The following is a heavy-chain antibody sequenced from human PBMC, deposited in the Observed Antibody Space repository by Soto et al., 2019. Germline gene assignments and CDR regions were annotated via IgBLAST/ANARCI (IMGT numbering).Heavy chain of an antibody. V-gene: IGHV4-30-4*01. CDR1: GGSISSGDYY. D-gene: IGHD2-2*01. CDR2: IYYSGST. CDR3: ARLLPAAMGKSPNWFDP. Sequence: PSETLSLTCTVSGGSISSGDYYWSWIRQPPGKGLEWVGYIYYSGSTYYNPSLKSRVTISVDTSKNQFSLKLSSVTAADTAVYYCARLLPAAMGKSPNWFDPWGQGTLVTVSS. J-gene: IGHJ5*02.